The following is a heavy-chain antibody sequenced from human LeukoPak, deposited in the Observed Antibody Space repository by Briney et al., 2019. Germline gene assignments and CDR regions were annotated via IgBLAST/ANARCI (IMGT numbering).Heavy chain of an antibody. CDR3: ARVYYGSGSPAFDI. CDR1: EYSFTSYA. V-gene: IGHV1-2*02. CDR2: INPNSGGT. J-gene: IGHJ3*02. Sequence: GASVKVSCKTSEYSFTSYAMNWVRQAPGQGLEWMGWINPNSGGTNYAQKFQGRVTMTRDTSISTAYMELSRLRSDDTAVYYCARVYYGSGSPAFDIWGQGTMVTVSS. D-gene: IGHD3-10*01.